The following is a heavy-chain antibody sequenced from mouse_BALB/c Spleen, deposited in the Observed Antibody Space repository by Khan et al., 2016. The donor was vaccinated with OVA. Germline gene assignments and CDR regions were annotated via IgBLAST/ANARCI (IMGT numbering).Heavy chain of an antibody. CDR3: TREVPYYGNYGAWFAY. CDR2: INPSNDYT. CDR1: GYTFTSYT. Sequence: QVQLQQSGAELARPGASVKMSCKASGYTFTSYTMHWVNQRPGQGLEWIGYINPSNDYTNYNQKFKDKATLTADKSSSTAYMQLSSLTSEDSAVYYCTREVPYYGNYGAWFAYWGQGTLVTVSA. D-gene: IGHD2-10*01. J-gene: IGHJ3*01. V-gene: IGHV1-4*01.